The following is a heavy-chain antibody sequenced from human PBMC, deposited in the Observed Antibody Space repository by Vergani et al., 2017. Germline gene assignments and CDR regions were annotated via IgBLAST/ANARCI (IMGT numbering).Heavy chain of an antibody. D-gene: IGHD3-3*01. CDR3: ARYPEDDFGY. V-gene: IGHV4-31*02. CDR2: IYYSGST. Sequence: VQLVQSGAEVKKPGESLKISCKGSGYSFTSYWIGWIRQHPGKGLEWIGYIYYSGSTYYNPSLKSRVTISVDTSKNQFSLKLSSVTAADTAVYYCARYPEDDFGYWGQGTLVTVSS. J-gene: IGHJ4*02. CDR1: GYSFTSY.